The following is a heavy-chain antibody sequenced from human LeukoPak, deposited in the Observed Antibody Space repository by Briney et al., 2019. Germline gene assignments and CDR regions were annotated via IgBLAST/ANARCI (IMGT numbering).Heavy chain of an antibody. CDR1: GFTFSSYD. J-gene: IGHJ4*02. CDR3: ARESAAGTCDY. D-gene: IGHD6-13*01. V-gene: IGHV3-33*01. Sequence: GRSQRLSCAASGFTFSSYDMHWVRQAPGKGLEWVAVLWYDGNNRYYADSVKGRFTISRDNSKNTLYLQMNSLRAGDTAVYYCARESAAGTCDYWGQGTLVTVSS. CDR2: LWYDGNNR.